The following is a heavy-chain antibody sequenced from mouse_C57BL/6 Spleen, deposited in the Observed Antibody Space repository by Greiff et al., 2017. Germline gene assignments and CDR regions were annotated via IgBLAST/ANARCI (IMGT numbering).Heavy chain of an antibody. D-gene: IGHD1-1*01. J-gene: IGHJ3*01. V-gene: IGHV1-50*01. CDR2: IDPSDSYT. CDR3: ARRSYYGSSYAY. CDR1: GYTFTSYW. Sequence: VQRVESGAELVKPGASVKLSCKASGYTFTSYWMQWVKQRPGQGLEWIGEIDPSDSYTNYNQKFKGKATLTVDTSSSTAYMQLSSLTSEDSAVYYCARRSYYGSSYAYWGQGTLVTVSA.